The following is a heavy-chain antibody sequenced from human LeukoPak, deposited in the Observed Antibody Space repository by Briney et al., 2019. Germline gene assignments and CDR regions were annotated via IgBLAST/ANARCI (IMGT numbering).Heavy chain of an antibody. CDR1: GYTFTSYD. CDR3: ARGRRRNPIRSTSCLVNDY. Sequence: ASVKVSCKASGYTFTSYDINWVRQATGQGLEWMGWMNPNSGNTGYAQKFQGRVTMTRNTSISTAYMELSSLRSEDTAVYYCARGRRRNPIRSTSCLVNDYWGQGTLVTVSS. J-gene: IGHJ4*02. V-gene: IGHV1-8*01. D-gene: IGHD2-2*01. CDR2: MNPNSGNT.